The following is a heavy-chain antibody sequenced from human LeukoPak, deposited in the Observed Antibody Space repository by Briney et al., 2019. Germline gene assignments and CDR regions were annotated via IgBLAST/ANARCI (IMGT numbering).Heavy chain of an antibody. D-gene: IGHD5-18*01. CDR2: IIPIFGTA. CDR3: ARDISAFGYSYES. Sequence: SVKVSCKASGGTFSSYAISWVRQAPGQGLEWMGRIIPIFGTANYAQKFQGRVTITTDESTSTAYMELSSLRSEDTAVYYCARDISAFGYSYESWGQGTLVTVPS. V-gene: IGHV1-69*05. CDR1: GGTFSSYA. J-gene: IGHJ4*02.